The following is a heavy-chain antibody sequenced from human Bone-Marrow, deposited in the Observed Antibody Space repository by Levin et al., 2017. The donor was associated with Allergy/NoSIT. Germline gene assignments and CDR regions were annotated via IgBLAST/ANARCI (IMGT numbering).Heavy chain of an antibody. V-gene: IGHV4-38-2*02. CDR1: GYSISSGYY. CDR2: IYHSGST. Sequence: SETLSLTCTVSGYSISSGYYWGWIRQPPGKGLEWIGSIYHSGSTYYNPSLKSRVTISVDTSKNQFSLKLSSVTAADTAVYYCARDRPDSSGYYPAFDIWGQGTMVTVSS. D-gene: IGHD3-22*01. CDR3: ARDRPDSSGYYPAFDI. J-gene: IGHJ3*02.